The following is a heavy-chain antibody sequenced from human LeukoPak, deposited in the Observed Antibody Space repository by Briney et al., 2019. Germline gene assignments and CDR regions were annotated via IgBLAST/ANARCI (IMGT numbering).Heavy chain of an antibody. Sequence: PGGSLRLSCAASGFTFSSYAMSWVRQAPGKGLEWVSVISDSGGNTFYADSVKGRFTISRDKSKNTLYLQMNSLRVEDTAVYYCAKSWNYYDSSGDDALDIWGQGTMVTVSS. D-gene: IGHD3-22*01. V-gene: IGHV3-23*01. J-gene: IGHJ3*02. CDR1: GFTFSSYA. CDR3: AKSWNYYDSSGDDALDI. CDR2: ISDSGGNT.